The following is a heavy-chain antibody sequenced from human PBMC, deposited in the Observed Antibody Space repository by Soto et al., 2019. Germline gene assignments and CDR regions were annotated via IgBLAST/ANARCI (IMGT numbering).Heavy chain of an antibody. D-gene: IGHD2-2*01. CDR2: IKQDGSEK. CDR3: ARVKRYCSSTSCYAFVI. CDR1: GFTFSSYW. Sequence: GGSLRLSCAASGFTFSSYWMSWVRQAPGKGLEWVANIKQDGSEKYYVDSVKGRFTISRDNAKNSLYLQMNSLRAEDTAVYYCARVKRYCSSTSCYAFVIWGQGTMVTVSS. V-gene: IGHV3-7*01. J-gene: IGHJ3*02.